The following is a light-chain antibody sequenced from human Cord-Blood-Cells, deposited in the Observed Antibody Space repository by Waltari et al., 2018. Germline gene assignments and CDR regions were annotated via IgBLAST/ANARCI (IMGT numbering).Light chain of an antibody. V-gene: IGKV1-8*01. CDR2: AAS. Sequence: IRMTQSPSSFSASTGDRVTITCRASQGISSYLAWYQQKPGKAPKLLIYAASTLQSGVPSRFSGSGSGTDFTLTISCLQSEDFATYYCQQYYSYPWTFGQGTEVEIK. J-gene: IGKJ1*01. CDR3: QQYYSYPWT. CDR1: QGISSY.